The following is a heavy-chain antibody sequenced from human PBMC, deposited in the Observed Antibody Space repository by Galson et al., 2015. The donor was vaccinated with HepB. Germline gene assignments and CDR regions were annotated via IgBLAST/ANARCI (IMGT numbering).Heavy chain of an antibody. CDR1: GFTFSNYT. D-gene: IGHD1-26*01. J-gene: IGHJ4*02. V-gene: IGHV3-21*06. CDR2: ISSSSNDI. CDR3: ASSPYSGIVGATVLNF. Sequence: SLRLSCAASGFTFSNYTMHWVRQAPGKGLEWVACISSSSNDIYYADLVKGRFTISRDNANNSVSLQMNSLRAEDTAVYYCASSPYSGIVGATVLNFWGQGTLVTVSS.